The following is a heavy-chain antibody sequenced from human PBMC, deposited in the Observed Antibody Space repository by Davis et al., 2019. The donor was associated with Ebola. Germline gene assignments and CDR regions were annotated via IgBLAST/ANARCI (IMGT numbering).Heavy chain of an antibody. CDR1: GFTFSSYG. D-gene: IGHD2-2*01. J-gene: IGHJ4*02. CDR3: ASQGYCSSTSCPDY. Sequence: PGGSLRLSCAASGFTFSSYGMHWVRQAPGKGLEWVAVIWYDGSNKYYADSVKGRFTISRDNSKNTLYLQMNSLRAEDTAVYYCASQGYCSSTSCPDYWGQGTLVTVSS. V-gene: IGHV3-33*01. CDR2: IWYDGSNK.